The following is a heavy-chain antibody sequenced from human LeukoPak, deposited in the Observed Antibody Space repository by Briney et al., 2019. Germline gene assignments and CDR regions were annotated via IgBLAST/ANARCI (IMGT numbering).Heavy chain of an antibody. V-gene: IGHV1-2*02. CDR2: INPNSGGT. D-gene: IGHD5-12*01. Sequence: GASVKVSCKASGYTFTGYYMHWVRQAPGQGLEWMGWINPNSGGTNYVQKFQGRVTMTRDTSISTAYMELSRLRSDDTAVYYCARTRVATIIDYWGQGTLVTVSS. CDR3: ARTRVATIIDY. J-gene: IGHJ4*02. CDR1: GYTFTGYY.